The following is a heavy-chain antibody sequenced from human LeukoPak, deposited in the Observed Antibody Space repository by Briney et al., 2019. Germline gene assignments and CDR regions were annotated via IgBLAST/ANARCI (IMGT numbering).Heavy chain of an antibody. CDR2: VWSGGNNK. J-gene: IGHJ4*02. V-gene: IGHV3-33*06. D-gene: IGHD1-26*01. CDR3: AKDGQVGAIGYLDY. Sequence: GGSLRLSCAASGFIFTTYGMHWVRQAPGKGLEWVAVVWSGGNNKYYSDSVKGRFTISRDNSKNRLYLEMNSLRAEDTAVYYCAKDGQVGAIGYLDYRGQGTLVTVSS. CDR1: GFIFTTYG.